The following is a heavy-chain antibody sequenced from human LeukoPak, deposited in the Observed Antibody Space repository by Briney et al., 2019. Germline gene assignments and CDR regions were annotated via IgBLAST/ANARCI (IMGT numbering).Heavy chain of an antibody. J-gene: IGHJ6*02. CDR2: SYYSGST. Sequence: SETLSLTCAVSGDSISSGGYSWSWIRQSPGKGLEWIGYSYYSGSTYYNPSLKSRVTISVDTSKNQFSLKLSSVTAADTAVYYCAKSLGGNYYYYGMDVWGQGTTVTVSS. V-gene: IGHV4-31*11. D-gene: IGHD7-27*01. CDR1: GDSISSGGYS. CDR3: AKSLGGNYYYYGMDV.